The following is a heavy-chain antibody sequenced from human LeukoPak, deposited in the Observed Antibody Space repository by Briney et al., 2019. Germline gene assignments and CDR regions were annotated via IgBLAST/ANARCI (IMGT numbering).Heavy chain of an antibody. CDR2: IRYDGSNK. J-gene: IGHJ4*02. V-gene: IGHV3-30*02. Sequence: PGGSLRLSCAASGFTFSGYGMHWVRQAPGKGLEWVAFIRYDGSNKYYADSVKGRFTISRDNPKNTLYLQMNSLRAEDTAVYYCARDRTLGDFFDYWGQGTLVTVSS. D-gene: IGHD3-16*01. CDR3: ARDRTLGDFFDY. CDR1: GFTFSGYG.